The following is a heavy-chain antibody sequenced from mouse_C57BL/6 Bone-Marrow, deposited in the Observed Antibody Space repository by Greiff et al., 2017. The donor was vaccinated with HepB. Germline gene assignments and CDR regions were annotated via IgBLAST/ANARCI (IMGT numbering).Heavy chain of an antibody. CDR3: ARDNEYDDYAMDY. D-gene: IGHD2-4*01. J-gene: IGHJ4*01. V-gene: IGHV1-55*01. CDR1: GYTFTSYW. Sequence: QVQLQQPGAELVKPGASVKMSCKASGYTFTSYWITWVKQRPGQGLEWIGDIYPGSGSTNYNEKFKSKATLTVDTSSSTAYMQLSSLTSEDSAVYYCARDNEYDDYAMDYWGQGTSVTVSS. CDR2: IYPGSGST.